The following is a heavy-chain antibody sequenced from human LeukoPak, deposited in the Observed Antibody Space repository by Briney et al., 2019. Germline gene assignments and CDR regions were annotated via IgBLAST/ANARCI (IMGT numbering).Heavy chain of an antibody. CDR3: ARASGRGLYYFDY. V-gene: IGHV3-64*01. D-gene: IGHD2-15*01. J-gene: IGHJ4*02. CDR2: ISSSGGNT. Sequence: GGALRLSCAATGFTYNTYVMHWVRQARGKGLEFVSSISSSGGNTYYANSVKGRFTISRDDSKNTLYLQMGSLRPEDMAVYYCARASGRGLYYFDYWGQGTLVTVSS. CDR1: GFTYNTYV.